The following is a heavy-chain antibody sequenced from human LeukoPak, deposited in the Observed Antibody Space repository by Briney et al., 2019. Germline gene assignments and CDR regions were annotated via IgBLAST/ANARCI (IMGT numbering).Heavy chain of an antibody. CDR1: GFSIISYA. V-gene: IGHV3-30*02. D-gene: IGHD2/OR15-2a*01. CDR3: ARDDYYFASEN. CDR2: MRSDGSDI. J-gene: IGHJ4*02. Sequence: PGGSLRLSCAASGFSIISYAMLWFRQAPGKGLVWVAFMRSDGSDIFYAESLKGRFTISRDNAKSTLFLQMHSLRAEDTAVYYCARDDYYFASENWGQGALVTVSS.